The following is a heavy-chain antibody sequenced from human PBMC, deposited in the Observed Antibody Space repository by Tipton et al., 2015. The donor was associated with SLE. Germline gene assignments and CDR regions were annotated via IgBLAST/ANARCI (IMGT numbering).Heavy chain of an antibody. Sequence: TLSLTCTVSGASISSSSSYWGWIRQPPGKGLEWLGSFSYSDTTSYNPSLKTRVSISVDTSKNDFSLRLSSVTAADTAVYYCARTLGNYGDYVFDYWGQGTLVTVSS. J-gene: IGHJ4*02. CDR1: GASISSSSSY. CDR2: FSYSDTT. V-gene: IGHV4-39*07. CDR3: ARTLGNYGDYVFDY. D-gene: IGHD4-17*01.